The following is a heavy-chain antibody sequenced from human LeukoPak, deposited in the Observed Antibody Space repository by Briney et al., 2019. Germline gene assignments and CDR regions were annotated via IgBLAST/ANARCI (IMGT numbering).Heavy chain of an antibody. D-gene: IGHD6-13*01. CDR1: GGTFSSYA. J-gene: IGHJ6*02. CDR3: ARDSYSSSVDYYGMDV. CDR2: IIPIFGTA. Sequence: SVKVSCKASGGTFSSYAISWVRQAPGQGLEWMGGIIPIFGTANYAQKFQGRVTITADEPTSTAYMELSSLRSEDTAVYYCARDSYSSSVDYYGMDVWGQGTTVTVSS. V-gene: IGHV1-69*13.